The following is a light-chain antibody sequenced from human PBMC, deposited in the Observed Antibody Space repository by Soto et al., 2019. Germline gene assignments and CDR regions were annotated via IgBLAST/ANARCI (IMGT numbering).Light chain of an antibody. CDR1: SSDVGGYNY. V-gene: IGLV2-14*01. CDR3: SSYTSSSTPV. CDR2: EVS. Sequence: QSALTQPASVSGSPGQSITISCTGTSSDVGGYNYVSWYQQHPGKAPKLMIYEVSNRPSGVSNRFSGSKSGNTASLTISGLQAEDEADYYCSSYTSSSTPVFGGETKLTVL. J-gene: IGLJ2*01.